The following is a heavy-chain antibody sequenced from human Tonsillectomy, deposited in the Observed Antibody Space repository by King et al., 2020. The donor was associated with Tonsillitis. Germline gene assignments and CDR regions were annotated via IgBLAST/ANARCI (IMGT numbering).Heavy chain of an antibody. CDR1: GASISSYY. D-gene: IGHD2/OR15-2a*01. CDR2: IYYSGST. J-gene: IGHJ4*02. Sequence: QLQESGPGLVKPSETLSLTCTVSGASISSYYWSWIRQPPGKGLEWIGYIYYSGSTNYNPSLKSRVTISVDMSKNQFSLKLTSVTAADTAVYYCARHGVLSTTGFEYWGQGTLVTVSS. V-gene: IGHV4-59*08. CDR3: ARHGVLSTTGFEY.